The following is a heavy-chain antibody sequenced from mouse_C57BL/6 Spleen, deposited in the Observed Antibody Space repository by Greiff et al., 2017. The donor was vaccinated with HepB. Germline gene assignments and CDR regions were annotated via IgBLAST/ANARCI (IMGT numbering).Heavy chain of an antibody. V-gene: IGHV5-4*01. CDR3: AREGRTSYSRFAY. Sequence: EVHLVESGGGLVKPGGSLKLSCAASGFTFSSYAMSWVRQTPEKRLEWVATISDGGSYTYYPDNVKGRFTISRDNAKNNLYLQMSHLKSEDTAMYYCAREGRTSYSRFAYWGQGTLVTVSA. J-gene: IGHJ3*01. CDR1: GFTFSSYA. D-gene: IGHD2-12*01. CDR2: ISDGGSYT.